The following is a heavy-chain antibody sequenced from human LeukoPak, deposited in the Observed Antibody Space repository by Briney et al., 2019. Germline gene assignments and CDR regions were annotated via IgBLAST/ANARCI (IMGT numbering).Heavy chain of an antibody. CDR2: INSDGSST. Sequence: GGSLRLSCAPSGFTFSSYWMHWVRQAPGKGLVWVSRINSDGSSTSYADSVKGRFTISRDNAKNTLYLQMNSLRAEDTAVYYCARDPTVEAANWFDPWGQGTLVTVSS. CDR3: ARDPTVEAANWFDP. J-gene: IGHJ5*02. D-gene: IGHD4-23*01. CDR1: GFTFSSYW. V-gene: IGHV3-74*01.